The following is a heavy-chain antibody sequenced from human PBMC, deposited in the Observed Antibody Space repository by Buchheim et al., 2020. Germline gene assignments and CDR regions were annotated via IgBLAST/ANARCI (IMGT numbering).Heavy chain of an antibody. V-gene: IGHV3-30*02. J-gene: IGHJ4*02. D-gene: IGHD4-17*01. CDR2: IRYDGSNK. CDR3: AKEDRGMYGDPLKFDY. Sequence: QVQLVESGGGVVQPGRSLRLSCAASGFTFSSYGMHWVRQAPGKGLEWVAFIRYDGSNKYYADSVKGRFTTSRDNSKNTLYLQINSLRAEDTAVYYCAKEDRGMYGDPLKFDYWGQGTL. CDR1: GFTFSSYG.